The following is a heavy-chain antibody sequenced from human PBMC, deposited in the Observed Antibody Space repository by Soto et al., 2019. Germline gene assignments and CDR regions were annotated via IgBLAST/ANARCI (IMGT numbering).Heavy chain of an antibody. CDR3: AKDLSVLGTIQDFDY. D-gene: IGHD5-12*01. V-gene: IGHV3-30*18. CDR1: GFTFSDYG. Sequence: QVRLVESGGGVVQPGKSLRLACAASGFTFSDYGMHWIRQAPGKGLEWVAMISYDGSKIYYANSVKGRFTISRDSSENTLYLQMSSLRAEDTAVYYCAKDLSVLGTIQDFDYWGQGALVTVSS. CDR2: ISYDGSKI. J-gene: IGHJ4*02.